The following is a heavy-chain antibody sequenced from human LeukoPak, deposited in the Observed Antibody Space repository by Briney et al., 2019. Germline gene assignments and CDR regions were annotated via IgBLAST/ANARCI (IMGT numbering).Heavy chain of an antibody. D-gene: IGHD2-15*01. CDR2: IKQDGSGK. V-gene: IGHV3-7*01. J-gene: IGHJ4*02. CDR3: AKGPVAVVPYYFDY. Sequence: PGGSLRLSCVASGFTFSNYWLNWVRQAPGKGLEWVASIKQDGSGKYYVDSVKGRFTISRDNSKNTLYLQMNSLRAEDTAVYYCAKGPVAVVPYYFDYWGQGTLVTVSS. CDR1: GFTFSNYW.